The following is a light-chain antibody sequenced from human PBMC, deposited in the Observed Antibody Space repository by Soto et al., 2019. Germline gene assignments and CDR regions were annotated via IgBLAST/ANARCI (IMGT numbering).Light chain of an antibody. V-gene: IGKV3D-15*01. CDR2: GAS. J-gene: IGKJ3*01. CDR1: QTLGNK. Sequence: EIVMTQSPATLSVSPGETATLSCRASQTLGNKLAWYQQKPGQAPRLHIYGASTRATGIPARFSGSGSGTEFTLTINSLQSEDFAIYYCQQHNAWPLTFGPGTKVDLK. CDR3: QQHNAWPLT.